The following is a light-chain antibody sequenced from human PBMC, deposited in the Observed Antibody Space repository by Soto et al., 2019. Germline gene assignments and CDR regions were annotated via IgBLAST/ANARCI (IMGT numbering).Light chain of an antibody. CDR1: QSLLDSDDGNTY. CDR2: TVS. CDR3: MQRIEFPLT. Sequence: DIVMTQTPLSLTVTPGAPASISCRSSQSLLDSDDGNTYLDWYLQKPGQSPQLLIYTVSYRASGVPDRFSGSGSGTDFTLKISRVEAEDVGVYYCMQRIEFPLTFGGGTKVEIK. J-gene: IGKJ4*01. V-gene: IGKV2-40*01.